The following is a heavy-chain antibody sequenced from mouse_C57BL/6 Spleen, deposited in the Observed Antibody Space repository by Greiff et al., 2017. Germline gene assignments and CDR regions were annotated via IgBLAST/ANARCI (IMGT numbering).Heavy chain of an antibody. V-gene: IGHV1-80*01. Sequence: QVQLQQSGAELVKPGASVKISCKASGYAFSSYWMNWVKQRPGQGLEWIGQIYPGDGDTNYNGKFKGKATLTADKSSSTAYMQLSSLTSEDSAVYFCAIYDYDYAMDDWGQGTSVTGSS. CDR1: GYAFSSYW. D-gene: IGHD2-4*01. J-gene: IGHJ4*01. CDR2: IYPGDGDT. CDR3: AIYDYDYAMDD.